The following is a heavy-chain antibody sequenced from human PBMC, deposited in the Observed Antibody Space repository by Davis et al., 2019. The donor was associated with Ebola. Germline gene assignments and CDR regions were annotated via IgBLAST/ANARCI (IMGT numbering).Heavy chain of an antibody. CDR3: ARSTIFGVVPNH. CDR1: GFPFSSYA. V-gene: IGHV3-7*03. CDR2: IKQDGSEK. J-gene: IGHJ5*02. Sequence: GESLKISCAASGFPFSSYAMSWVRQAPGKGLEWVANIKQDGSEKYYVDSVKGRFTISRDNAKNSLYLQMNSLRAEDTAVYYCARSTIFGVVPNHWGQGTLVTVSS. D-gene: IGHD3-3*01.